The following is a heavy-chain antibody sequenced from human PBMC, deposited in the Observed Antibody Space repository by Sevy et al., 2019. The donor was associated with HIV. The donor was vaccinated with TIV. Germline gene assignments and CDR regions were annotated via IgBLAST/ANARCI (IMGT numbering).Heavy chain of an antibody. CDR2: ISSSGGSTI. V-gene: IGHV3-11*01. D-gene: IGHD1-1*01. CDR1: GFTFSDYY. J-gene: IGHJ4*02. Sequence: GGSLRLSCAASGFTFSDYYMSWIRQAPGKGLEWVSYISSSGGSTIYYADSVKGRFTISRDNAKNSLYLQMNSLRAEDMAVYYCAREDWNDVIDYWGQGTLVTVSS. CDR3: AREDWNDVIDY.